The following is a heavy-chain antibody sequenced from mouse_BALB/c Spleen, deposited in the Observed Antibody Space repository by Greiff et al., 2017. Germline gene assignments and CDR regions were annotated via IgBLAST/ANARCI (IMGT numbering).Heavy chain of an antibody. CDR3: TRGFITTGYFDY. J-gene: IGHJ2*01. V-gene: IGHV1S127*01. Sequence: QVQLQQPGAELVKPGASVKMSCKASGYTFTSYWMHWVKQRPGQGLEWIGVIDPSDSYTSYNQKFKGKATLTVDTSSSTAYMQLSSLTSEDSAVYYRTRGFITTGYFDYWGQGTTLTVSS. D-gene: IGHD1-1*01. CDR2: IDPSDSYT. CDR1: GYTFTSYW.